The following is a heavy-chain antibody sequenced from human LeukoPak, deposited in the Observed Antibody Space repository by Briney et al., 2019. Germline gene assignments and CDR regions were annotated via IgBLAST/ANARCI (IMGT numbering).Heavy chain of an antibody. Sequence: GASVTVSCKASGGTFSSYAISWVRQAPGQGLEWMGIINPSGGSTSYAQKFQGRVTMTGDTSTSTVYMDLSSLRSEDTAVYYCARVYSSTWKLYYFDYWGQGTLVTVSS. V-gene: IGHV1-46*01. D-gene: IGHD6-13*01. J-gene: IGHJ4*02. CDR2: INPSGGST. CDR1: GGTFSSYA. CDR3: ARVYSSTWKLYYFDY.